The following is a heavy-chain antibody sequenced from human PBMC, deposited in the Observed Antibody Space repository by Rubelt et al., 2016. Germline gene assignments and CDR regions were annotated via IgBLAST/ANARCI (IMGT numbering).Heavy chain of an antibody. V-gene: IGHV4-31*03. J-gene: IGHJ6*02. CDR1: GGSISSGGYY. CDR3: ARDSEVRGAYYYYGMDV. Sequence: QVQLQESGPGLVKPSQTLSLTCTVSGGSISSGGYYWSWIRQHPGKGLEWIGYIYYSGSTYYNPSLKSRVNISVDTSKNQFSLKVSSVTAADTAVYYCARDSEVRGAYYYYGMDVWGQGTTVTVSS. CDR2: IYYSGST. D-gene: IGHD3-10*01.